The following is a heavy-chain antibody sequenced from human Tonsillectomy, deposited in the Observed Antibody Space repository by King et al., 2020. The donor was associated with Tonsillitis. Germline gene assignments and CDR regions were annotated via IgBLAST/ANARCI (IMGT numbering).Heavy chain of an antibody. CDR2: ISSSSSYI. D-gene: IGHD4-17*01. V-gene: IGHV3-21*01. CDR1: GFTFSSYS. J-gene: IGHJ4*02. Sequence: VQLVESGGGLVKPGGSLRLSCAASGFTFSSYSMNWVRQAPGKGLEWVSSISSSSSYIYYADSVKGRFTISRDNAKNSLYLQMNSLRADDTAVYYCARGDGTVTTNFGYWGQGTLVTVSS. CDR3: ARGDGTVTTNFGY.